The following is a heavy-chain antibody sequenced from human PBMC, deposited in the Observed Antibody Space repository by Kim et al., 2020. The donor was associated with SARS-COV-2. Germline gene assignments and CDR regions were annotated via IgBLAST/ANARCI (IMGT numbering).Heavy chain of an antibody. J-gene: IGHJ4*02. CDR3: ARHRRIAVAGGIDY. D-gene: IGHD6-19*01. V-gene: IGHV4-39*01. Sequence: TPSLKSRVTISVDTSKNQFSLKLSSVTAADTAVYYCARHRRIAVAGGIDYWGQGTLVTVSS.